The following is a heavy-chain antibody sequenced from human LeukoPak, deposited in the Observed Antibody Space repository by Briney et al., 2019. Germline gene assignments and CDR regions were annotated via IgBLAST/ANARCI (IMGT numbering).Heavy chain of an antibody. Sequence: GGSLRLSCAASGFTFSSYWMSWVRQAPGKGLEWVANIKQDGSEKYYVDSVKGRFTTSRDNAKNSLYLQMNSLRAEDTAVYYCARVLADTAMVYYYYMDVWGKGTTVTVSS. CDR3: ARVLADTAMVYYYYMDV. J-gene: IGHJ6*03. CDR1: GFTFSSYW. V-gene: IGHV3-7*01. CDR2: IKQDGSEK. D-gene: IGHD5-18*01.